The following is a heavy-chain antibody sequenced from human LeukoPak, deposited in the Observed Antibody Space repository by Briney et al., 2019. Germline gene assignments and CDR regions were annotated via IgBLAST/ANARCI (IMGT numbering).Heavy chain of an antibody. J-gene: IGHJ4*02. CDR1: GGSISSYY. CDR2: IYYSGYT. D-gene: IGHD1-1*01. V-gene: IGHV4-59*08. Sequence: SETLSLTCTVSGGSISSYYWSWIRQPPGKGLKWIGNIYYSGYTTYSPSLRSRVTISVDTSKNQFSLKLSSVTAADTAVYYCASFARPQAGPTGQVDYWGQGTLVTVSS. CDR3: ASFARPQAGPTGQVDY.